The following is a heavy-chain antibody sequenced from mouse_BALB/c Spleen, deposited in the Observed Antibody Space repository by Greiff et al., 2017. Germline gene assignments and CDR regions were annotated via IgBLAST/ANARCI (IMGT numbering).Heavy chain of an antibody. V-gene: IGHV1-14*01. D-gene: IGHD2-3*01. CDR2: INPYNDGT. J-gene: IGHJ1*01. CDR3: AREVYDGYWYFDV. CDR1: GYTFTSYV. Sequence: EVQGVESGPELVKPGASVKMSCKASGYTFTSYVMHWVKQKPGQGLEWIGYINPYNDGTKYNEKFKGKATLTSDKSSSTAYMELSSLTSEDSAVYYCAREVYDGYWYFDVWGAGTTVTVSS.